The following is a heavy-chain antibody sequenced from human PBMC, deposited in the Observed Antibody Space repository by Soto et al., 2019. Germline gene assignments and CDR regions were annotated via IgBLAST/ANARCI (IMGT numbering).Heavy chain of an antibody. CDR1: GFTFSSYG. Sequence: QVQLVESGGGVVQPGRSLRLSCAASGFTFSSYGMHWVRQAPGKGLEWVAVISYDGSNKYYAESVKGRFTLSRNNSKYTPYLTMNSLRAEDTAVYYCAHTHDGDCSSCYYYGMDVWGQGTTVTVSS. J-gene: IGHJ6*02. CDR3: AHTHDGDCSSCYYYGMDV. CDR2: ISYDGSNK. D-gene: IGHD2-21*02. V-gene: IGHV3-30*03.